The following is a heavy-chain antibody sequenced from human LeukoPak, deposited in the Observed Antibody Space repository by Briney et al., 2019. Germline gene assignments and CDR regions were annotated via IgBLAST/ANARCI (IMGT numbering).Heavy chain of an antibody. CDR1: GYTFTSYA. V-gene: IGHV1-3*01. CDR3: ARDGLDYGDCFWYFDY. CDR2: INAGNGNT. J-gene: IGHJ4*02. D-gene: IGHD4-17*01. Sequence: ASVKVSCKAPGYTFTSYAMHWVRQAPGQRLEWMGWINAGNGNTKYSQKFQGRVTITRDTSASTAYMELSSLRSEDTAVYYCARDGLDYGDCFWYFDYWGQGTLVTVSS.